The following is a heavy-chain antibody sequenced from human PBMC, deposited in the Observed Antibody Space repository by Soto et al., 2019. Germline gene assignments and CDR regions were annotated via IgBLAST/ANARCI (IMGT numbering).Heavy chain of an antibody. D-gene: IGHD2-15*01. J-gene: IGHJ4*02. V-gene: IGHV4-39*02. Sequence: QLQLQESGPGLVKPSETLSLTCTVSGGSISSSSYYWGWIRQRPGKGLEWIGSIYYSGNTYYTPSLTSRVTISVDTSKNQSSLKLSSVTAADTAVYYCAREGGRYCSGGSCQVDYWGQGTLVTVSS. CDR1: GGSISSSSYY. CDR3: AREGGRYCSGGSCQVDY. CDR2: IYYSGNT.